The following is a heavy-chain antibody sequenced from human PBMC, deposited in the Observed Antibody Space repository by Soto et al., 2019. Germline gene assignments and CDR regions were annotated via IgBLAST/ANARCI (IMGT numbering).Heavy chain of an antibody. CDR1: GYSFTSYW. CDR2: IYPGDSDT. Sequence: PGESLKISCKGSGYSFTSYWIGWVRQMPGKGLEWMGIIYPGDSDTRYSPSFQGQVTISTDKSISTAYLQWSSLKASDTAMYYCARLKVVVPAAIGSDRYYYYGMDVWGQGTTVTVSS. CDR3: ARLKVVVPAAIGSDRYYYYGMDV. V-gene: IGHV5-51*01. D-gene: IGHD2-2*01. J-gene: IGHJ6*02.